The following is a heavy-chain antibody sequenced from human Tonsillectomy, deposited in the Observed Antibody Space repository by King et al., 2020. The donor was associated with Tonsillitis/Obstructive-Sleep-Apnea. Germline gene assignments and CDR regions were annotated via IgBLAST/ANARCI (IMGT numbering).Heavy chain of an antibody. D-gene: IGHD4-17*01. Sequence: VQLVESGAEVKKPGASVKVSCKASGYTFTGYYMHWVRQAPGQGLEWMGWINPNSGGTNYAQKFQGRVTMTRDTSISTGYMELSRLRSDDTAVYYCAREGGDGDYAWGYWGQGTLVTVSS. CDR2: INPNSGGT. CDR3: AREGGDGDYAWGY. V-gene: IGHV1-2*02. J-gene: IGHJ4*02. CDR1: GYTFTGYY.